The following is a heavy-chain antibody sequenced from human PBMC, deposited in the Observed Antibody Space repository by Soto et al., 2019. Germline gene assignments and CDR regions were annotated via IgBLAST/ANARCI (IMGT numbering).Heavy chain of an antibody. V-gene: IGHV4-34*01. CDR1: GGSFSGYY. CDR2: INHSGST. Sequence: LSLTCAVYGGSFSGYYWSWIRQPPGKGLEWIGEINHSGSTNYNPSLKSRVTISVDTSKNQFSLKLSSVTAADTAVYYCARRYCSSTSCRGSYYYYYYMDVWGKGTTVTVSS. CDR3: ARRYCSSTSCRGSYYYYYYMDV. D-gene: IGHD2-2*01. J-gene: IGHJ6*03.